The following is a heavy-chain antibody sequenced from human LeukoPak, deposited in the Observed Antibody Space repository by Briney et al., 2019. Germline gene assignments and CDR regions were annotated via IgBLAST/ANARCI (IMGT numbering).Heavy chain of an antibody. Sequence: GGSLRLSCAASGFTFSSYWMSWVRQAPGKGLEWVSAISGSGGSTYYADSVKGRFTISRDNSKNTLYLQMNSLRAEDTAVYYCAKGLGGNFYYYYGMDVWGQGTTVTVSS. D-gene: IGHD4-23*01. CDR1: GFTFSSYW. J-gene: IGHJ6*02. CDR2: ISGSGGST. V-gene: IGHV3-23*01. CDR3: AKGLGGNFYYYYGMDV.